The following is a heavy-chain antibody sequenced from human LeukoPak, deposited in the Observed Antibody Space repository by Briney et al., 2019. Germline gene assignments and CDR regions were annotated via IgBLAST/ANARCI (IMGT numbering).Heavy chain of an antibody. Sequence: SETLSLTCAVYGGSCSGYYWSWIRQPPGKGPEWIGEINHSGSTNYNPSLKSRVTISVDTSKNQFSLKLSSVTAADTAVYYCARGRFLGYWGQGTLVTVSS. D-gene: IGHD3-3*01. CDR1: GGSCSGYY. V-gene: IGHV4-34*01. CDR2: INHSGST. J-gene: IGHJ4*02. CDR3: ARGRFLGY.